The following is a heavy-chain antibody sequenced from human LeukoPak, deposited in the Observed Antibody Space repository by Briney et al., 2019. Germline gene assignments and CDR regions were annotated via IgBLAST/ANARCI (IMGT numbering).Heavy chain of an antibody. CDR1: GGTFSSYA. CDR3: ARDSTIFGVDRYYYYYMDV. D-gene: IGHD3-3*01. J-gene: IGHJ6*03. Sequence: SVKVSCKASGGTFSSYAISWVRQAPGQGLEWMGRIIPIFGTANYAQKFQGRVTITTDEPTSTAYMELSSLRSEDTAVYYCARDSTIFGVDRYYYYYMDVWGKGTTVTVSS. CDR2: IIPIFGTA. V-gene: IGHV1-69*05.